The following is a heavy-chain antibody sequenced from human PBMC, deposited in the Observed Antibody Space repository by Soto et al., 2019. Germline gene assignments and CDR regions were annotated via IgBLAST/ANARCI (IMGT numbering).Heavy chain of an antibody. Sequence: GGSLRLSCAASGFTFSNAWMSWVRQAPGKGLEWVGRIKSKTDGGTTDYAAPVKGRFTISRGDSKNTLYLQMNSLKTEDTAVYYCTTDRSKIDYYYYGMDVWGQGTTVTVSS. CDR3: TTDRSKIDYYYYGMDV. J-gene: IGHJ6*02. V-gene: IGHV3-15*01. CDR1: GFTFSNAW. D-gene: IGHD4-4*01. CDR2: IKSKTDGGTT.